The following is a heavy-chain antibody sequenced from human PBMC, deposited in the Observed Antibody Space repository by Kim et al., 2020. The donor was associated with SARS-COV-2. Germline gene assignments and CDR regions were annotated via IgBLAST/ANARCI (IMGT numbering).Heavy chain of an antibody. CDR1: GFTFSSYS. CDR2: ISSSSTI. J-gene: IGHJ4*02. Sequence: GGSLRLSCAASGFTFSSYSMNWVRQAPGKGLEWVSYISSSSTIYYADSVKGRFTISRDNAKNSLYLQMNSLRDEDTAVYYCARDYLITIFASGGGFDYWGQGTLVTVSS. CDR3: ARDYLITIFASGGGFDY. V-gene: IGHV3-48*02. D-gene: IGHD3-9*01.